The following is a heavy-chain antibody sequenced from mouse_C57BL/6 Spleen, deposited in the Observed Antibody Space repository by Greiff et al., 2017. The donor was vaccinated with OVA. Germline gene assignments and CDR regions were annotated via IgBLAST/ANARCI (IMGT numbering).Heavy chain of an antibody. V-gene: IGHV1-50*01. CDR1: GYTFTSYW. Sequence: QVQLQQPGAELVKPGASVKLSCKASGYTFTSYWMQWVKQRPGQGLEWIGEIDPSDSYTNYNQKFKGKATLTVDTSSSTAYMQLSSLTSEDSAVYYCASNPSIPGAMDYWGQGTSVTVSS. D-gene: IGHD2-3*01. CDR3: ASNPSIPGAMDY. CDR2: IDPSDSYT. J-gene: IGHJ4*01.